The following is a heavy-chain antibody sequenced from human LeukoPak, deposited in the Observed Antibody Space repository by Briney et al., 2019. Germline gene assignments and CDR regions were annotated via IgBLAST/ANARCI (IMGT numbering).Heavy chain of an antibody. Sequence: GGSLRLSCAASGFTFSSYAMSWVRQAPGKGLEWVSSISGNGYNTYYANTVKGRFSISRDNSKNTLDLQMNSLRAEDTAVYYCAKDYIGYDQDFDYWGQGTLVTVSS. CDR1: GFTFSSYA. D-gene: IGHD2-2*01. CDR2: ISGNGYNT. V-gene: IGHV3-23*01. CDR3: AKDYIGYDQDFDY. J-gene: IGHJ4*02.